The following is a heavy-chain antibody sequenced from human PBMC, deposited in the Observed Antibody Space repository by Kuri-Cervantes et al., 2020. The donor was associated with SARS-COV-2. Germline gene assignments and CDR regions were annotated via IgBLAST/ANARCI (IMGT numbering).Heavy chain of an antibody. Sequence: ASVKVSCKASGYTFTGYYMHWVRQAPGQGLEWMGWINPNSGGTNYAQKFQGWVTMTRDTSISTAYLQWSSLKASDTATYYCARQSDYGDPASFDYWGQGTLVTVSS. V-gene: IGHV1-2*04. D-gene: IGHD4-17*01. J-gene: IGHJ4*02. CDR1: GYTFTGYY. CDR3: ARQSDYGDPASFDY. CDR2: INPNSGGT.